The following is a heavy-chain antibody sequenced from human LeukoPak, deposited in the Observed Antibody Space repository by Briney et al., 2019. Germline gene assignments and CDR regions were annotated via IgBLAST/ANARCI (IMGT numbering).Heavy chain of an antibody. CDR1: GYTFTGYY. CDR2: INPNSGGT. CDR3: AREMGYGRGYSGYELTGEYYFDY. D-gene: IGHD5-12*01. V-gene: IGHV1-2*04. Sequence: ASVKVSCKTSGYTFTGYYMHWVRQAPGQGLEWMGWINPNSGGTNYAQKFQDWVTMTRDTSISTAYMELSRLRSDDTAVYYCAREMGYGRGYSGYELTGEYYFDYWGQGTLVTVSS. J-gene: IGHJ4*02.